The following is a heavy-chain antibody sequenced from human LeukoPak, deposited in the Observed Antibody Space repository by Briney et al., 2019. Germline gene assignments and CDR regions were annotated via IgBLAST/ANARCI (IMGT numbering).Heavy chain of an antibody. CDR3: AKAGRYLKWPPPSYFDY. Sequence: GRSLRLSCAASGFTFDDYAMHWVRQAPGKGLEWVSGISWNSGSIGYADSVKGRFTISRDNAKNSLYLQMNSLRAEDTALYYCAKAGRYLKWPPPSYFDYWGQGTLVTVSS. CDR2: ISWNSGSI. CDR1: GFTFDDYA. V-gene: IGHV3-9*01. J-gene: IGHJ4*02. D-gene: IGHD5-12*01.